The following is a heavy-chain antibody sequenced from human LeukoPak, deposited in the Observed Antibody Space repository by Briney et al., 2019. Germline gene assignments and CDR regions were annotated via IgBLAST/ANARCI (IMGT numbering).Heavy chain of an antibody. V-gene: IGHV1-2*02. CDR2: IHSNSGGT. CDR1: GYTFTEHY. CDR3: ARDPPSDPSVSFDY. J-gene: IGHJ4*02. D-gene: IGHD5-24*01. Sequence: ASVKVSCKASGYTFTEHYMHWVRQAPGQGLEWMGEIHSNSGGTRYAQRFQGRVTMTRDTPISTVYMELSSLTSDDSAVYYCARDPPSDPSVSFDYWGQRSLVTVSS.